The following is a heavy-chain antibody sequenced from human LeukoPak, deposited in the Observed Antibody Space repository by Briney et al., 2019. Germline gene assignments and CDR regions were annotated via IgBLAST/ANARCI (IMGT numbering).Heavy chain of an antibody. V-gene: IGHV1-46*01. Sequence: ASVKVSCKASGYTFTTYSMNWVRQAPGQGLEWMGIINPSGGSTSYAQKFQGRVTMTRDTSTSTVYMELSSLRSEDTAVYYCARDGSYYDILTGYSPRGYFDYWGQGTLVTVSS. D-gene: IGHD3-9*01. CDR2: INPSGGST. J-gene: IGHJ4*02. CDR1: GYTFTTYS. CDR3: ARDGSYYDILTGYSPRGYFDY.